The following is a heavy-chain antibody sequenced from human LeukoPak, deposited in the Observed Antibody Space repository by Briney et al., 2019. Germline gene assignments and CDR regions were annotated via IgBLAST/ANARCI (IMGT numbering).Heavy chain of an antibody. V-gene: IGHV3-23*01. J-gene: IGHJ4*02. CDR2: ISGSADRT. Sequence: PGGSLSLSCAASGFTFSSYAMSWVRQAPGKGLEWVSAISGSADRTYYADSVKGRFTISRDNSKNTLYLQMNSLRAEDTAIYYCAKESPYGSVSRKYYFDYWGQGTLVTVSS. D-gene: IGHD3-10*01. CDR1: GFTFSSYA. CDR3: AKESPYGSVSRKYYFDY.